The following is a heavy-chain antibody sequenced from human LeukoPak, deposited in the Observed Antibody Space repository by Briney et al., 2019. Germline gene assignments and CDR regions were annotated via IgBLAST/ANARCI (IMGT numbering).Heavy chain of an antibody. Sequence: SETLSLTCAVYGVSFSGYYWSWIRQPPGKGLEWIGEINHSGSTNYNPSLKSRVTISVDTPKNQFSLKLSSVTAADTAVYYCATYSSGWYNYFDYWGQGTLVTVSS. CDR3: ATYSSGWYNYFDY. J-gene: IGHJ4*02. CDR1: GVSFSGYY. D-gene: IGHD6-19*01. CDR2: INHSGST. V-gene: IGHV4-34*01.